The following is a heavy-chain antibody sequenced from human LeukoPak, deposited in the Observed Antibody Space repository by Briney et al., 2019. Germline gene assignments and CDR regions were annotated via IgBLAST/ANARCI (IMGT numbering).Heavy chain of an antibody. CDR3: ALSMTSSAAGAFDI. V-gene: IGHV1-2*02. D-gene: IGHD2/OR15-2a*01. CDR2: INPNGGAT. J-gene: IGHJ3*02. CDR1: GYTFTGYY. Sequence: ASVKVSCKASGYTFTGYYMHWVRQAPGQGLEWMGWINPNGGATNYAQTFQGRVSMTSDTSISTAAMELSGLRSDDAAVYYCALSMTSSAAGAFDIWGQGTMVTVSS.